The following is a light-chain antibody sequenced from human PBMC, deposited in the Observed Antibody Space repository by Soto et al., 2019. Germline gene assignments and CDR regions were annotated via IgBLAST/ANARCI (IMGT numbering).Light chain of an antibody. CDR2: DDS. Sequence: SSELTQPPSVSVAPGQTARITCGGNDIGDKGVHWYQQRAGQAPMLVVYDDSARPSGIPERFSGSNSGNTATLTISRVEAGDEADYYCQVWESSTDHWVFGGGTKLTVL. V-gene: IGLV3-21*02. CDR1: DIGDKG. J-gene: IGLJ3*02. CDR3: QVWESSTDHWV.